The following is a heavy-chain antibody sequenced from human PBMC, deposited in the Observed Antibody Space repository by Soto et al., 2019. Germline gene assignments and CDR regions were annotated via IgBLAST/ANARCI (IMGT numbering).Heavy chain of an antibody. J-gene: IGHJ4*02. D-gene: IGHD6-6*01. Sequence: SETLSLTCTDSGGSISSYYWSWIRQPPGKGLEWIGYIYYSGSTNYNPSLKSRVTISVDTSKNQFSLKLSSVTAADTAVYYCARERWEEYSSSSYFDYWGQGTLVTVSS. CDR2: IYYSGST. CDR3: ARERWEEYSSSSYFDY. CDR1: GGSISSYY. V-gene: IGHV4-59*01.